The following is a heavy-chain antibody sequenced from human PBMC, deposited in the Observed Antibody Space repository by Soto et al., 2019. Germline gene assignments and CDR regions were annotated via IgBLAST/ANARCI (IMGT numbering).Heavy chain of an antibody. Sequence: GGSLRLSCAASGFAFSSYGMTWVRQAPGKGLEWVSFSSATGAGTYYADSVKGRFTISRDNSKNTLYLQMTSLRADDTAVYYCAKDRRAGGNYGFYSDFWGQGALVTVSS. CDR1: GFAFSSYG. CDR3: AKDRRAGGNYGFYSDF. J-gene: IGHJ4*02. CDR2: SSATGAGT. V-gene: IGHV3-23*01. D-gene: IGHD1-7*01.